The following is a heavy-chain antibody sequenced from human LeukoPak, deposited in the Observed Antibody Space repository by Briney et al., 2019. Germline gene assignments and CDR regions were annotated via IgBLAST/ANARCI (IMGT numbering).Heavy chain of an antibody. CDR2: IYTSGST. J-gene: IGHJ4*02. D-gene: IGHD3-16*02. CDR3: ARVGYDYVWGSYRYYFDY. CDR1: GGSISSYY. Sequence: PSETLSLTCTVSGGSISSYYWSWIRQPAGKGLEWIGRIYTSGSTNYNPSLKSRVTMSVDTSKNQFSLKLTSVTAADTAVYYCARVGYDYVWGSYRYYFDYWGQGTLVTVSS. V-gene: IGHV4-4*07.